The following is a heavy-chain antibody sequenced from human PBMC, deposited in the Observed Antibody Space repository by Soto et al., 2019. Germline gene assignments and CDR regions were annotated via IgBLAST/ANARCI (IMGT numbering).Heavy chain of an antibody. Sequence: GDSLKISCKGSGYSFTSYWISWVRQMPGKGLEWMGRIDPSDSYTNYSPSFQGHVTISADKSISTAYLQWSSLKASDTAMYYCAGTPHYCSGGSCFTYYGMDVWGQGTTVTVSS. CDR2: IDPSDSYT. D-gene: IGHD2-15*01. J-gene: IGHJ6*02. V-gene: IGHV5-10-1*01. CDR1: GYSFTSYW. CDR3: AGTPHYCSGGSCFTYYGMDV.